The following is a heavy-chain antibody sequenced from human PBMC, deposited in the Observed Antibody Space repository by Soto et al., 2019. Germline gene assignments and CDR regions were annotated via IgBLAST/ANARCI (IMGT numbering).Heavy chain of an antibody. Sequence: RASVKVSCKASGYTFTSYAMHWVRQAPGQRLEWMGWINAGNGNTKYSQKFQGRVTITRDTSASTAYMELSSLRSEDTAVYYCARDQECYDTSGQGYWGQGTLVTVSS. V-gene: IGHV1-3*01. J-gene: IGHJ4*02. CDR1: GYTFTSYA. D-gene: IGHD3-22*01. CDR3: ARDQECYDTSGQGY. CDR2: INAGNGNT.